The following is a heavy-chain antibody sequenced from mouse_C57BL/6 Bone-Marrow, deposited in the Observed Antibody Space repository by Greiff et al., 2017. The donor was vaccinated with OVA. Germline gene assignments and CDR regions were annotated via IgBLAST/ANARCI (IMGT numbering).Heavy chain of an antibody. D-gene: IGHD1-1*01. Sequence: EVKLMESGGGLVKPGRSLKLSCAASGFTFSSYAMSWVRQTPEKRLEWVATISDGGSYTYYPDNVKGRFTISRDNAKDNLYLQMSHLKSEDTAMYYCARDRRATVHYFDYWGQGTTLTVSS. CDR3: ARDRRATVHYFDY. CDR2: ISDGGSYT. V-gene: IGHV5-4*01. J-gene: IGHJ2*01. CDR1: GFTFSSYA.